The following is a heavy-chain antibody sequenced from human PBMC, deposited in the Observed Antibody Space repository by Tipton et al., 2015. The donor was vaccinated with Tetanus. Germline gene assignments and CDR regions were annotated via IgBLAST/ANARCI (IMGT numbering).Heavy chain of an antibody. D-gene: IGHD6-6*01. Sequence: LRLSCTVSGGSINSPDYSWGWIWQPPGKGLEWIGYIYQSGSTSYNPSLATRVTITADKSKNQFSLNLRSVTAADTAVYYCARDRGQQFVSDWFDPWGQGTLVTVSS. V-gene: IGHV4-30-2*01. CDR3: ARDRGQQFVSDWFDP. CDR1: GGSINSPDYS. CDR2: IYQSGST. J-gene: IGHJ5*02.